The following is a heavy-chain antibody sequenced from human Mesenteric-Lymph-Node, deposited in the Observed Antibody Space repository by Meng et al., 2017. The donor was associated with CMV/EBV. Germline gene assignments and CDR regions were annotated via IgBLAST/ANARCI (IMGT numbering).Heavy chain of an antibody. CDR3: ARDRSIVGAIYYFDY. D-gene: IGHD1-26*01. J-gene: IGHJ4*02. Sequence: GGSLRLSCAASGFTFSSYAMSWVRQAPGKGLEWVSAISGSGGSTYYADSVKGRFTISRDNAKNSLYLQMNSLRAEDTAVYYCARDRSIVGAIYYFDYWGQGTLVTVSS. CDR2: ISGSGGST. CDR1: GFTFSSYA. V-gene: IGHV3-23*01.